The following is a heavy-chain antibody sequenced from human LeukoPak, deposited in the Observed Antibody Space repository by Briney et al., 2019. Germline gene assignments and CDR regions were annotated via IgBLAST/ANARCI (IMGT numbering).Heavy chain of an antibody. CDR3: ARDYFDSSDYPPTYYYYYMDV. Sequence: GGSLRLSCAAPGFTFSGYSMKWVRPAPGKGLEWVASISSTSTVIYSADSGKGRFTISRDTAKNSLSLQVNSLSAEDTAIYYCARDYFDSSDYPPTYYYYYMDVWGKGTTATVSS. J-gene: IGHJ6*03. CDR2: ISSTSTVI. CDR1: GFTFSGYS. D-gene: IGHD3-22*01. V-gene: IGHV3-21*01.